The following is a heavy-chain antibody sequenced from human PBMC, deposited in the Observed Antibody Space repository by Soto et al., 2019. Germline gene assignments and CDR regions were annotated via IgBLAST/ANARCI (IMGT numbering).Heavy chain of an antibody. V-gene: IGHV3-33*01. D-gene: IGHD6-19*01. CDR1: GFTFSSYG. CDR2: IWYDGSNK. Sequence: QVQLVESGGGVVQPGRSLRLSCAASGFTFSSYGMHWVRQAPGKGLEWVAVIWYDGSNKYYADSVKGRFTISRDNSKNALYLQMTSLRAEDTAVYSGARVGAWGIAVAGNYYYYYGMDVWGQGTTFTVSS. CDR3: ARVGAWGIAVAGNYYYYYGMDV. J-gene: IGHJ6*02.